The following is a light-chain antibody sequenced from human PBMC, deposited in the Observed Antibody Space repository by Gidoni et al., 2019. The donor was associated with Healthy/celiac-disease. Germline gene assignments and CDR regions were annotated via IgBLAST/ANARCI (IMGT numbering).Light chain of an antibody. Sequence: DIQMTQSPSSLSASVGDRVTITCRASQSISSYLNWYQQKPGKAPKLLIYAASSLQSGVPSRFSGSGSGTDFTLTISSLQPEDFATYYCQQSYSTIALTFXGXTKVEIK. J-gene: IGKJ4*01. CDR3: QQSYSTIALT. CDR2: AAS. V-gene: IGKV1-39*01. CDR1: QSISSY.